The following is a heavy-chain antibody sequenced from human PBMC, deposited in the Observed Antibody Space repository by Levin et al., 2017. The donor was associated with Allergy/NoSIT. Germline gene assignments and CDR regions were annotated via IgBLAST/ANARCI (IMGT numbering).Heavy chain of an antibody. CDR3: ARSPYNWNRGYYYYYMDV. Sequence: ASVKVSCAASGFTVSSNYMSWVRQAPGKGLEWVSVIYSGGSTDYADSVKGRFTISRDNSNNTLHLQMNSLRAEDTAVYYCARSPYNWNRGYYYYYMDVWGKGTTVTVSS. V-gene: IGHV3-53*01. D-gene: IGHD1-20*01. CDR2: IYSGGST. J-gene: IGHJ6*03. CDR1: GFTVSSNY.